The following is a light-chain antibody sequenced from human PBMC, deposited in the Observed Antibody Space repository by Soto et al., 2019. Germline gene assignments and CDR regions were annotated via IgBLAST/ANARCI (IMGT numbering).Light chain of an antibody. Sequence: EIVLTQSPATLSLSPGERATLSCRASQSVSTYLAWYQQKPGQAPRLFIYDASNRATGIPARFSGSGSGADFTLTISSLEPEDFAVYYCQQRSKWPITLGQGTRLEI. CDR3: QQRSKWPIT. V-gene: IGKV3-11*01. CDR1: QSVSTY. J-gene: IGKJ5*01. CDR2: DAS.